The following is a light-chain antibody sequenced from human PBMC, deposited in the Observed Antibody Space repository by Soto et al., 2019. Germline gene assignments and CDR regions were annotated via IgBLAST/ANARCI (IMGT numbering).Light chain of an antibody. CDR2: NAS. Sequence: VRTYLAWFQQKPGQAPRLLISNASNRATGIPARFSGSGSGIDFTLTISGLEAEDSAVYYCHQRSSWPRTFGGGTKVDIK. CDR3: HQRSSWPRT. V-gene: IGKV3-11*01. J-gene: IGKJ4*01. CDR1: VRTY.